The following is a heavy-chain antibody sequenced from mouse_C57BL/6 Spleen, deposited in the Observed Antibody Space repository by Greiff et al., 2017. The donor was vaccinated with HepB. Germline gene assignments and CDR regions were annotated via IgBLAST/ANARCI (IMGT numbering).Heavy chain of an antibody. CDR2: ISSGGDYI. J-gene: IGHJ3*01. V-gene: IGHV5-9-1*02. D-gene: IGHD1-1*01. Sequence: LMESGEGLVKPGGSLKLSCAASGFTFSSYAMSWVRQTPEKRLEWVAYISSGGDYIYYADTVKGRFTISRDNARNTLYLQMSSLKSEDTAMYYCTRDRVYGSSPAWFAYWGQGTLVTVSA. CDR3: TRDRVYGSSPAWFAY. CDR1: GFTFSSYA.